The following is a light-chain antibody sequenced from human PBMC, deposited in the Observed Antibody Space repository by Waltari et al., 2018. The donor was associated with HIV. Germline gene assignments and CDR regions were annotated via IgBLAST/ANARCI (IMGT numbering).Light chain of an antibody. CDR3: QQYYGAPQT. CDR2: AAS. CDR1: RRLLSSSDNENY. J-gene: IGKJ2*01. Sequence: DFVMTQSPHSLAVSLGERATFNCKSSRRLLSSSDNENYLAWYQKKPGPPPKLLISAASKRGSGVPDRFSGSGSGTDFTLTISSRQPEDVAVYYCQQYYGAPQTFGQGTKVEIK. V-gene: IGKV4-1*01.